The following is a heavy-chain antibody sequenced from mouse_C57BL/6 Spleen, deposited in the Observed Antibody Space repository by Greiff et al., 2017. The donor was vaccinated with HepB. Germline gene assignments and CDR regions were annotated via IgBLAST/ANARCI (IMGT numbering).Heavy chain of an antibody. CDR3: ARGDGSSYGWFAY. CDR2: ISYDGSN. D-gene: IGHD1-1*01. J-gene: IGHJ3*01. Sequence: EVQLQESGPGLVKPSQSLSLTCSVTGYSITSGYYWNWIRQFPGNKLEWMGYISYDGSNNYNPSLKNRISITRDTSKNQFFLKLNSVTTEDTATYYCARGDGSSYGWFAYWGQGTLVTVSA. CDR1: GYSITSGYY. V-gene: IGHV3-6*01.